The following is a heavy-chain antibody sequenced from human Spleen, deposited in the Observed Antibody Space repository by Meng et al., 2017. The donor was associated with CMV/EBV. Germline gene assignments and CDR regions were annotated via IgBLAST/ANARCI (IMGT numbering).Heavy chain of an antibody. D-gene: IGHD2-21*01. CDR2: IGATAGGT. CDR1: GLTFSSYG. J-gene: IGHJ4*02. Sequence: GESLKISCAASGLTFSSYGMSWVRQAPGKGLEWVSAIGATAGGTYYADSVKGRFTISRDNAKNTLYRQMNSLRAEDTAVYYCAKYSAVGERLYYFDYWGQGTLVTVSS. V-gene: IGHV3-23*01. CDR3: AKYSAVGERLYYFDY.